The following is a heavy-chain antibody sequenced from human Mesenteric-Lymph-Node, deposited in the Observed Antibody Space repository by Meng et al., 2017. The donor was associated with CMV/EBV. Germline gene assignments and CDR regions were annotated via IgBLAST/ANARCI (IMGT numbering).Heavy chain of an antibody. Sequence: GSLRLSCTVSGASISTNYWSWMRQPPGKGLEWIGYFFYRGSTKNNPSLKSRVTISVDTSKSQFSLILTSVTAADTAVYYCARMPGASVGFDYWGQGTLVTVSS. J-gene: IGHJ4*02. V-gene: IGHV4-59*01. CDR3: ARMPGASVGFDY. CDR1: GASISTNY. D-gene: IGHD5/OR15-5a*01. CDR2: FFYRGST.